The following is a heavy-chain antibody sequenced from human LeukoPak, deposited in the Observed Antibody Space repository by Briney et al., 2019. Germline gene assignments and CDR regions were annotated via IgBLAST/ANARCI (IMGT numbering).Heavy chain of an antibody. CDR3: ASGPPFLKYFEY. D-gene: IGHD3-3*01. J-gene: IGHJ4*02. CDR2: ISVGADYI. V-gene: IGHV3-23*01. Sequence: GGSLRLSCAASGFTFSTYVMNWFSQAPGKGLEWVSTISVGADYIFYADSVKGRFTISRDDSNNALYLQMHSLRAEDTALYYCASGPPFLKYFEYWGQGTLVTVSS. CDR1: GFTFSTYV.